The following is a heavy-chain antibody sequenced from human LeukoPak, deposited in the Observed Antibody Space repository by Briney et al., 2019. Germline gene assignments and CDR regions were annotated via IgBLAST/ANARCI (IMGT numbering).Heavy chain of an antibody. CDR3: ATAHSYDSSGYLFDY. J-gene: IGHJ4*02. D-gene: IGHD3-22*01. CDR1: GYTLTELS. V-gene: IGHV1-24*01. Sequence: VASVKVSCKVSGYTLTELSMHWVRQAPGKGLEWMGGFDPEDGETIYAQKFQGRVTMTEDTSTDTAYMEQSSLRSEDTAVYYCATAHSYDSSGYLFDYWGQGTLVTVSS. CDR2: FDPEDGET.